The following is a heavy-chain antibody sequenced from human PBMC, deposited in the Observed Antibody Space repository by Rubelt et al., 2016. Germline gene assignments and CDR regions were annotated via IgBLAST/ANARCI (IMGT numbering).Heavy chain of an antibody. J-gene: IGHJ4*02. D-gene: IGHD5-12*01. V-gene: IGHV4-4*02. Sequence: QLQLQESGPGLVKPSETLSLTCTVSGGSISSHNWWSWVRQPPGKGLEWIGEIYHSGSTNYIPSLKSRVTISVDKSKNQFSLRLSSVTAADTAVYYCASKLYDYPYYFDGWGQGTLVTVSS. CDR1: GGSISSHNW. CDR2: IYHSGST. CDR3: ASKLYDYPYYFDG.